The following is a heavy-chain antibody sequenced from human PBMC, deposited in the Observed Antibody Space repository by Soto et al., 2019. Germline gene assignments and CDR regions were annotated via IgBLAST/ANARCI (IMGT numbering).Heavy chain of an antibody. CDR3: AKVGIGWSDVFDV. CDR1: GFTFSNYG. Sequence: EVQLLESGGGLAQPGGSLRLTCAASGFTFSNYGMAWVRQAQGTGLEWVASISSTGGTTYYADSVKGRFSISRDDSKNTFYLQMHSLRADDTALYYCAKVGIGWSDVFDVWGQGTKVTVS. CDR2: ISSTGGTT. D-gene: IGHD6-19*01. J-gene: IGHJ3*01. V-gene: IGHV3-23*01.